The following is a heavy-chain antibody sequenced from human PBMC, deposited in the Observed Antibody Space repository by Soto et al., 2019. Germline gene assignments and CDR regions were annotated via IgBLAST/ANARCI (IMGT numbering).Heavy chain of an antibody. D-gene: IGHD2-15*01. V-gene: IGHV3-30*18. Sequence: PGESLKISCAASGFTFSNYGMHWVRRAPGKGLEWVAVISYDGSITLYADSVKGRFTISRDNSKNTLYLQMNSLRAEDTALYYCAKSLLHQVVRAPGDYWGQGTLVTVSS. J-gene: IGHJ4*02. CDR2: ISYDGSIT. CDR1: GFTFSNYG. CDR3: AKSLLHQVVRAPGDY.